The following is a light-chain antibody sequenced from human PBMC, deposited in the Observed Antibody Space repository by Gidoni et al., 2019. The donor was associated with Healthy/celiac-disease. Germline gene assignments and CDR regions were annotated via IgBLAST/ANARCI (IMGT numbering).Light chain of an antibody. Sequence: DIQMTQSPSSLSASVGDRITITCRASQSISSYLNWDQQKPGKAPKLLIYAASSLQSGVPSRFSGSGSGTDFTLTISSLQPEDFATYYWQQSYSTLWTFGQGTKVEIK. J-gene: IGKJ1*01. CDR1: QSISSY. CDR3: QQSYSTLWT. V-gene: IGKV1-39*01. CDR2: AAS.